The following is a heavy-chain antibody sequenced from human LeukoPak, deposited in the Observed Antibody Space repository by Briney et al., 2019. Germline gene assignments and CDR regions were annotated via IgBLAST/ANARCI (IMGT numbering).Heavy chain of an antibody. CDR2: IRRKANRYAT. Sequence: GGSLRLSCAASGLTFSGSAMHWVRQASGKGLEWVGRIRRKANRYATAYAASVKGRFTTSRDDSKNTAYLQMNSLKAEDTAVYYCTPSLYDILSGSDYWGQGTLVTVSS. CDR3: TPSLYDILSGSDY. V-gene: IGHV3-73*01. CDR1: GLTFSGSA. D-gene: IGHD3-9*01. J-gene: IGHJ4*02.